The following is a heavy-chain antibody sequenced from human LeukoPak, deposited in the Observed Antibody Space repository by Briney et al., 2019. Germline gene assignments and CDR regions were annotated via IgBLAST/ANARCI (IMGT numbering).Heavy chain of an antibody. J-gene: IGHJ4*02. V-gene: IGHV3-20*04. CDR1: GFTFDDYG. CDR3: AREGARGYCSSTSCYPDY. Sequence: GGSLRLSCAASGFTFDDYGMRWVRQAPGKGLEWVSGINWNGGSTGYADSVKGRFTISRDNAKNSLYLQMNSLRTEDTALYYCAREGARGYCSSTSCYPDYWGQGTLVTVSS. CDR2: INWNGGST. D-gene: IGHD2-2*01.